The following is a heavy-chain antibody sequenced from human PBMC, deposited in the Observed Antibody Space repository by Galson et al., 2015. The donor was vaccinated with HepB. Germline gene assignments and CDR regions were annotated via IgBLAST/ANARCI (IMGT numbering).Heavy chain of an antibody. J-gene: IGHJ5*01. V-gene: IGHV3-23*01. Sequence: SLRLSCAASGFTFSTYAMSWVRQAPGKGLEWVSAISGSIGNTHYADSVKGRFTISRDNSKNTLYLQMDSLRAEDTAVYYCAKSPRGGVPHLTWFDSWGQGTLVTVSS. CDR3: AKSPRGGVPHLTWFDS. CDR2: ISGSIGNT. D-gene: IGHD3-10*01. CDR1: GFTFSTYA.